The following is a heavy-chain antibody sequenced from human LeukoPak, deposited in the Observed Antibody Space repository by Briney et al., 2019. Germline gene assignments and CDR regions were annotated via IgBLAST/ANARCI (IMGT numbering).Heavy chain of an antibody. CDR2: IYYSGST. J-gene: IGHJ2*01. CDR3: ARGQDRSYYEWYFDL. D-gene: IGHD1-26*01. V-gene: IGHV4-30-4*01. CDR1: GGSISSGDYY. Sequence: SETLSLTCTVSGGSISSGDYYWSWIRQPPGKGLEWIGYIYYSGSTYYNPSLKSRVTISVDTSKNQFSLKLSSVTAADTAVYYCARGQDRSYYEWYFDLWGRGTLVTVSS.